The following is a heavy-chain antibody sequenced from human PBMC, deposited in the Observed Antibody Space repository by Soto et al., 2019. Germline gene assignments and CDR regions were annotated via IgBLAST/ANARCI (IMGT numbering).Heavy chain of an antibody. CDR3: ARLWYSSSSVFDY. D-gene: IGHD6-6*01. J-gene: IGHJ4*02. Sequence: SETLSLTCTVSGGSISSSSYYWGWIRQPPGKGLEWIGSIYYSGSTYYNPSLKSRVTISVDTSTNQFSLKLSSLTAADTAVYYCARLWYSSSSVFDYWGQGTLVTVSS. V-gene: IGHV4-39*01. CDR2: IYYSGST. CDR1: GGSISSSSYY.